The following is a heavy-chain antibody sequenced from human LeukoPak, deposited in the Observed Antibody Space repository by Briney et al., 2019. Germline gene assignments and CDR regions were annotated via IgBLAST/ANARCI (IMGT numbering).Heavy chain of an antibody. V-gene: IGHV4-59*11. CDR1: GGSISSHF. CDR3: ARDRAPVTMIRGAPGGFDP. Sequence: SETLSLTCTVSGGSISSHFWSWIRQPPGKGLEWIGYMFYSGSTNYNPSLKSRVTISVDASKNQFSLKLTSVSAADTAVYYCARDRAPVTMIRGAPGGFDPWGQGTLVTVSS. CDR2: MFYSGST. J-gene: IGHJ5*02. D-gene: IGHD3-10*01.